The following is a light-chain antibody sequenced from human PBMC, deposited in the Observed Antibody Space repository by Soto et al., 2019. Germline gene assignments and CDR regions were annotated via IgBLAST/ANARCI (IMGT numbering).Light chain of an antibody. J-gene: IGKJ4*01. CDR1: QSISSW. V-gene: IGKV1-5*03. Sequence: DIQMTQSPSTLSASVGDRVTITCRASQSISSWLAWYQQKPGKAPNLLIYKASSIKSGVPSRFSGSGSGTEFTLTISSLQPGDFATYYCQQYNNYPLTFGGGTKVEIK. CDR3: QQYNNYPLT. CDR2: KAS.